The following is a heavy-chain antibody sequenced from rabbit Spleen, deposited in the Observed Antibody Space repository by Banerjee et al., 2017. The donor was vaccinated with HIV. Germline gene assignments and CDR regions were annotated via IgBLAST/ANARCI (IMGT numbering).Heavy chain of an antibody. J-gene: IGHJ4*01. Sequence: QRLVESGGGLVKPGASLTLSCKASGFDFSTYYMNWVRQAPGKGLEWIGIIYVGGGNTDYASWVNGRFTISSDNAQNTVDLQMNRLTAADTATYFCARWDSYDDYTDSYYFNLWGQGTLVTVS. CDR2: IYVGGGNT. D-gene: IGHD2-1*01. CDR1: GFDFSTYY. CDR3: ARWDSYDDYTDSYYFNL. V-gene: IGHV1S7*01.